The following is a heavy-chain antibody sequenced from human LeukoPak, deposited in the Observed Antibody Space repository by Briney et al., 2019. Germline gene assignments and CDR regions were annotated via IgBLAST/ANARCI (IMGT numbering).Heavy chain of an antibody. CDR3: ARESDIVVVPAAIEVPRALDP. D-gene: IGHD2-2*01. J-gene: IGHJ5*02. V-gene: IGHV1-2*02. Sequence: ASVKVSCKASGHTFTGYYMHWVRQAPGQGLEWMGWINPNSGGTSYAQKFQGRVTMTRDTSISTAYMELSRLRSDDTAVYYCARESDIVVVPAAIEVPRALDPWGQGTLVTVSS. CDR1: GHTFTGYY. CDR2: INPNSGGT.